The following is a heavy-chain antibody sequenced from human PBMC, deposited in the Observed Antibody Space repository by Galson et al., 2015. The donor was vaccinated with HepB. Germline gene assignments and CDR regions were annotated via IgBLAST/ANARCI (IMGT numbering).Heavy chain of an antibody. V-gene: IGHV3-73*01. D-gene: IGHD6-13*01. J-gene: IGHJ4*02. Sequence: SLRLSCAASGFTFSGSAIHWVRQTSGKGPEWVGRIRSKANNYATSYVPSLQGRFTISRDDSKNMAYLHMKSLKIEDTAVYYCTRLGDSSGYSSKWGQGTLVTVSS. CDR1: GFTFSGSA. CDR2: IRSKANNYAT. CDR3: TRLGDSSGYSSK.